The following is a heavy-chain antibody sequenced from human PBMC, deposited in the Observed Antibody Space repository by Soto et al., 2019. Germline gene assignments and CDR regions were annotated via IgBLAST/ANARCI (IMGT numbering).Heavy chain of an antibody. CDR1: GFTFSDYY. Sequence: QVQLVESGGGLVKPGQSLRLSCAASGFTFSDYYMTWIRQAPGKGLEWVSSISSRSSATYYADSVKGRFTIFRDNAKNSLSLQMNSLRGEDTAVYYCARLRVGVNWYFDLWGRGTLVTVSS. CDR2: ISSRSSAT. V-gene: IGHV3-11*01. CDR3: ARLRVGVNWYFDL. J-gene: IGHJ2*01. D-gene: IGHD1-26*01.